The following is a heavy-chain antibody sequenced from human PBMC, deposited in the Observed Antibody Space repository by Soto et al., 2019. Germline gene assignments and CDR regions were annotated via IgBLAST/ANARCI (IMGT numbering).Heavy chain of an antibody. Sequence: SETLSLTCTVSGGSTSPYYGTWISQPPGKGLEWIGYIYYGGTTSYNPSLKSRVTISVDTSKNQFSLKLSSVTAADTAVYYCARGRGIAVARRWFDPWGQGTLVTVSS. CDR3: ARGRGIAVARRWFDP. CDR1: GGSTSPYY. V-gene: IGHV4-59*12. J-gene: IGHJ5*02. D-gene: IGHD6-19*01. CDR2: IYYGGTT.